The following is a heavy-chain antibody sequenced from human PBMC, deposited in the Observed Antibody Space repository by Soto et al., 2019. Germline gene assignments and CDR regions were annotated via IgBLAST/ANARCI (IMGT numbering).Heavy chain of an antibody. J-gene: IGHJ4*02. CDR1: GGSISSSSYY. Sequence: SETLSLTCTVSGGSISSSSYYWGWIRQPPGKGLEWIGSIYYSGSTYYNPSLKSRVTISVDTSKNQFSLKLSSVTAADTAVYYCARKSSGLADFFYDWGQGTLVPVSS. CDR3: ARKSSGLADFFYD. D-gene: IGHD6-19*01. V-gene: IGHV4-39*01. CDR2: IYYSGST.